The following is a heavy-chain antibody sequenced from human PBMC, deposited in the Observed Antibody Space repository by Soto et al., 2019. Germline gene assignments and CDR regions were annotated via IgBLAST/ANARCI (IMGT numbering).Heavy chain of an antibody. Sequence: ASVKVSCKASGYSFTGYYMHWVRQAHRQGLEWMGWINPNSGGTNYAQKFQGWVTMTRDTSISTAYMELSRLRSDDTAVYYCARSFRCSSTSCYGGFDYWGQGTLVTVSS. CDR1: GYSFTGYY. V-gene: IGHV1-2*04. CDR3: ARSFRCSSTSCYGGFDY. CDR2: INPNSGGT. J-gene: IGHJ4*02. D-gene: IGHD2-2*01.